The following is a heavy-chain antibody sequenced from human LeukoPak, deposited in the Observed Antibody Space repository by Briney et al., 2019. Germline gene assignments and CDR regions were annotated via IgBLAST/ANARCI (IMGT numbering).Heavy chain of an antibody. CDR1: GGSFSGYY. CDR3: ARAEYDFWSGYPNWFDP. CDR2: INHSGST. Sequence: SETLSLTCAVYGGSFSGYYWSWIRQPPGKGLEWNGEINHSGSTNYNPSLKSRVTISVDTSKNQFSLKLSSVTAADTAVYYCARAEYDFWSGYPNWFDPWGQGTLVTVSS. D-gene: IGHD3-3*01. J-gene: IGHJ5*02. V-gene: IGHV4-34*01.